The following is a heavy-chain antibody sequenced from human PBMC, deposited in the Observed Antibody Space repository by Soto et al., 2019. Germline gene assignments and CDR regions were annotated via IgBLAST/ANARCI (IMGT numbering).Heavy chain of an antibody. CDR2: IDPSDSYT. J-gene: IGHJ4*02. CDR3: ARHSEDILTAYYYYFDY. CDR1: GYSFTSYW. Sequence: GESLKISCKGSGYSFTSYWISWVRQMPGKGLEWMGRIDPSDSYTNYSPSFQGHVTISADKSISTAYLQWSSLKASDTAMYYCARHSEDILTAYYYYFDYWGQGTLVTVSS. D-gene: IGHD3-9*01. V-gene: IGHV5-10-1*01.